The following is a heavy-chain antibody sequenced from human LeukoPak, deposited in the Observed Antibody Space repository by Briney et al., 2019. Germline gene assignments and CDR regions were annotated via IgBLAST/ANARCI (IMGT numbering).Heavy chain of an antibody. CDR3: ARVLVAYSSSCLDY. V-gene: IGHV3-7*05. CDR2: IKQDGSEK. Sequence: GGSLRLSCAASGFTFSSYWMICVRQAPGKGLEWLANIKQDGSEKYYVDSVKGRFTISRDNAKNSPYLQMNSLRAEDTAVYYCARVLVAYSSSCLDYWGQGTLVTVSS. J-gene: IGHJ4*02. CDR1: GFTFSSYW. D-gene: IGHD6-13*01.